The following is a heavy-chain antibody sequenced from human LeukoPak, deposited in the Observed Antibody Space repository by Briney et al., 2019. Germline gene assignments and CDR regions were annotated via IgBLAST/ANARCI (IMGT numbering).Heavy chain of an antibody. CDR2: IYTSGST. D-gene: IGHD6-13*01. CDR3: ARDSLSSSWYGNLFDY. CDR1: GGSISSYY. Sequence: PSETLSLTCTVSGGSISSYYWSWIRQPAGKGLEWIGRIYTSGSTNYNPSLKSRATMSVDTSKNQFSLKLSSVTAADTAVYYCARDSLSSSWYGNLFDYWGQGTLVTVSS. J-gene: IGHJ4*02. V-gene: IGHV4-4*07.